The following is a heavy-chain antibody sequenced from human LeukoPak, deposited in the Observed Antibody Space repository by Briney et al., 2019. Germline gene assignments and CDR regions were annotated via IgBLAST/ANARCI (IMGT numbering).Heavy chain of an antibody. J-gene: IGHJ4*02. CDR1: GDFITAYY. D-gene: IGHD7-27*01. Sequence: SETLSLTCTVSGDFITAYYWSWIRQPPGKGLEWIGYVYYSGSTEYNPSLRSRVTISLEMSKHQFSLNLTSVTAADTAVYYFASNTGTVFDYWGQGALVTVSS. V-gene: IGHV4-59*01. CDR3: ASNTGTVFDY. CDR2: VYYSGST.